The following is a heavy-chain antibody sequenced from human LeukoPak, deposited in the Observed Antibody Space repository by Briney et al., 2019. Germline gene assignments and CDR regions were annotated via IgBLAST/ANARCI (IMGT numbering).Heavy chain of an antibody. D-gene: IGHD3-22*01. CDR2: IYHSGST. Sequence: SETLSLTCAVSGGSISSGGYSWGWIRQPPGKGLEWIGYIYHSGSTYYNPSLKSRVTISVDRSKNQFSLKLSSVTAADTAVYYCARGRGYYYNWFDPWGQGTLVTVSS. CDR3: ARGRGYYYNWFDP. V-gene: IGHV4-30-2*01. CDR1: GGSISSGGYS. J-gene: IGHJ5*02.